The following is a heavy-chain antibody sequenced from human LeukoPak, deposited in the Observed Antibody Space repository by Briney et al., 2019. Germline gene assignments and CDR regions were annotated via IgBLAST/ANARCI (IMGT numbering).Heavy chain of an antibody. CDR3: ARDVSSTFPGAFDI. D-gene: IGHD2-2*01. CDR2: IYISGGT. V-gene: IGHV4-4*07. Sequence: SETLSLTCGVSGEPLSGYYWSWIRQPAGKGLEWVGRIYISGGTNYNPSLKSRVTTTVDTSKNQFSLKLRSVTAADMAVYYCARDVSSTFPGAFDIWGQGTMVTVSS. J-gene: IGHJ3*02. CDR1: GEPLSGYY.